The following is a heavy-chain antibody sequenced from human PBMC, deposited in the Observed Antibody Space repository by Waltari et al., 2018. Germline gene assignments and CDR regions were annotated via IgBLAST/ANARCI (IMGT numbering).Heavy chain of an antibody. CDR1: GGSISGFY. V-gene: IGHV4-59*01. Sequence: QVQLQESGPSLLKPSETLSLICTVSGGSISGFYWSWVRQPPGKGLDWIGYIYYPGSINFQPSLKSRVTMSVDTAKNQFSLKLSSVTAADTAFYYCARGGGGDWEWFDPWGQGTLVTVSS. CDR3: ARGGGGDWEWFDP. CDR2: IYYPGSI. D-gene: IGHD2-21*02. J-gene: IGHJ5*02.